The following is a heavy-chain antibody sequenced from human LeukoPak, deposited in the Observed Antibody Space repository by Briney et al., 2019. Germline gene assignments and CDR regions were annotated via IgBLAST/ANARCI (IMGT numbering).Heavy chain of an antibody. CDR1: GGSISSGGYY. CDR2: IYYSGST. D-gene: IGHD2-2*01. Sequence: SETLSLTCTVSGGSISSGGYYWSWIRQHPGKGLEWIGYIYYSGSTYYNPSLKSRVTISVDTSKNQFSLKLSSVTAADTAVYYCARVAPAATFDPWGQGTLVTVSS. CDR3: ARVAPAATFDP. J-gene: IGHJ5*02. V-gene: IGHV4-31*03.